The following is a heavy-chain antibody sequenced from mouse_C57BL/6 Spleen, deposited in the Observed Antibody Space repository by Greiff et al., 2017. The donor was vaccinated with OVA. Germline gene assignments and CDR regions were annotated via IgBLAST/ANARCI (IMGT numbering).Heavy chain of an antibody. CDR1: GFTFSSYT. Sequence: EVKVVESGGGLVKPGGSLKLSCAASGFTFSSYTMSWVRQTPEKRLEWVATISGGGGNTYYPDSVKGRFTISRDNAKNTLYLQMSSLRSEDTALYYCARQYDYGGDAMDYWGQGTSVTVSS. D-gene: IGHD2-4*01. J-gene: IGHJ4*01. CDR2: ISGGGGNT. V-gene: IGHV5-9*01. CDR3: ARQYDYGGDAMDY.